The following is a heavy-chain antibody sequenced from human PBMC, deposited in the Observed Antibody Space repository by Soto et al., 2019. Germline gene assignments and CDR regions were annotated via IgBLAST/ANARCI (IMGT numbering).Heavy chain of an antibody. CDR2: IYYSGST. V-gene: IGHV4-59*01. CDR1: GGSISSYY. J-gene: IGHJ6*02. CDR3: ASYNCGGDCYTYYYYGMDV. Sequence: PSETLSLTCTVSGGSISSYYWSWIRQPPGKGLEWIGYIYYSGSTNYNPSLKSRVTISVDTSKNQFSLKLSSVTAADTAVYYCASYNCGGDCYTYYYYGMDVWGQGTTVTVSS. D-gene: IGHD2-21*02.